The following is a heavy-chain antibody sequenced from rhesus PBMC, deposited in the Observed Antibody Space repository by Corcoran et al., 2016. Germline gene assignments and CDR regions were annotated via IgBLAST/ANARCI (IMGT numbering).Heavy chain of an antibody. CDR3: ARQTSGWAVTDV. D-gene: IGHD6-31*01. CDR1: GGSISGYY. V-gene: IGHV4S11*01. J-gene: IGHJ5-1*01. CDR2: THGSGTTH. Sequence: QVQLQESGLGLVKPSETLSLTCTVSGGSISGYYWNWIRQIPGKGLEWIAHTHGSGTTHRSKPSLKSRVTLSVNTSKNQGSLKLTSVTAADTAVYYCARQTSGWAVTDVWGPGVLVTVSS.